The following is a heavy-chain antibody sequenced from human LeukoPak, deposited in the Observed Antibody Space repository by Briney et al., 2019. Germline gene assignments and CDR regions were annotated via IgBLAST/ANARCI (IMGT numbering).Heavy chain of an antibody. D-gene: IGHD6-13*01. Sequence: GGSLRLSCAASGFTVSSNYMSWVRQAPGKGLEWVSVIYSGGSTYYADSVKGRFTISRDNSKNTLYLQMNSLRAEDTAVYYCARGRLGIAAAGKDYYYYMDVWGKGTTVTISS. CDR2: IYSGGST. CDR1: GFTVSSNY. V-gene: IGHV3-53*01. CDR3: ARGRLGIAAAGKDYYYYMDV. J-gene: IGHJ6*03.